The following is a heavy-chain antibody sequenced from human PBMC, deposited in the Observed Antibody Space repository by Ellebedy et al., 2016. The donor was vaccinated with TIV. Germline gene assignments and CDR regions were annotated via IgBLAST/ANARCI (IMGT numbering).Heavy chain of an antibody. D-gene: IGHD4-23*01. CDR3: ARDGAGRWDY. CDR1: GSSISSGYY. Sequence: MPSETLSLTCSVSGSSISSGYYWGWIRQPPGRGLEWIGSMYHSGSTYDSPSLKRRVTISVDTSKNQLSLRLSSVTAADTTVYYCARDGAGRWDYWGPGTLVTVSS. J-gene: IGHJ4*02. V-gene: IGHV4-38-2*02. CDR2: MYHSGST.